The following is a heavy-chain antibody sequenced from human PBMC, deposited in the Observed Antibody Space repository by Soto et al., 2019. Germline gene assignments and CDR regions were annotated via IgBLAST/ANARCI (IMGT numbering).Heavy chain of an antibody. CDR2: INAGNGNT. Sequence: ASVKVSCKASGYTFTSYAMHWVRQAPGQRLEWMGWINAGNGNTKYSQKFQGRVTVTRDTSASTAYMELSSLRSEDTAVYYCARPQDYDGCLYSWGQGTLVTVSS. J-gene: IGHJ1*01. CDR1: GYTFTSYA. V-gene: IGHV1-3*01. D-gene: IGHD3-22*01. CDR3: ARPQDYDGCLYS.